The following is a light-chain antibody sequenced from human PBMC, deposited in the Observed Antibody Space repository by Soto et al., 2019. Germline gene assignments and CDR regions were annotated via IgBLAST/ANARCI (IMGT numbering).Light chain of an antibody. CDR2: GNN. J-gene: IGLJ3*02. CDR3: QSYDNSLSAWV. V-gene: IGLV1-40*01. CDR1: SSNFGAGYD. Sequence: QSVLTQPPSVSGAPGQRVTISCTGSSSNFGAGYDVHWYQQLPGTAPKLLIYGNNNRPSGVPDRFSGSKSGTSASLAIAGLQAEDEADYYCQSYDNSLSAWVFGGGTKLTVL.